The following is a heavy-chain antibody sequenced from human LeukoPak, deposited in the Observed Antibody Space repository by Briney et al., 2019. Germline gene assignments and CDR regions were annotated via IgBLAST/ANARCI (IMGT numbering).Heavy chain of an antibody. J-gene: IGHJ4*02. CDR2: IYYSGSA. D-gene: IGHD5-18*01. CDR1: GGSISSDGYY. CDR3: ARESDPRRGYSYGPLTYYFDY. V-gene: IGHV4-31*03. Sequence: SETLSLTCTVSGGSISSDGYYWSWIRQHPGKGLEWIGYIYYSGSAYYNPSLKSRVTISVDTSKNQFSLKLSSVTAADTAVYYCARESDPRRGYSYGPLTYYFDYWGQGTLVTVSS.